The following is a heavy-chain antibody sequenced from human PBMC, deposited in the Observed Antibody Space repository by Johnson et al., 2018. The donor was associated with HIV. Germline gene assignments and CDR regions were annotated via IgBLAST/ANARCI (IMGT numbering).Heavy chain of an antibody. Sequence: VQLVESGGGVVQPGRSLRLSCAASGFTFSSYGMSWVRQAPGKGLEWVSGINWNGGSTGYADSVKGRFSISRDNANNSLYLQMNSLRAEDTAFYYCAKDMSYDSSGYAGDAFDIWGQGTMVTVSS. CDR1: GFTFSSYG. V-gene: IGHV3-20*04. CDR3: AKDMSYDSSGYAGDAFDI. J-gene: IGHJ3*02. CDR2: INWNGGST. D-gene: IGHD3-22*01.